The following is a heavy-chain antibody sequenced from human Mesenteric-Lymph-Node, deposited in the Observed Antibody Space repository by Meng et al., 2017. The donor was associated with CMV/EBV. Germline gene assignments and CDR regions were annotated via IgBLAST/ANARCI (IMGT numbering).Heavy chain of an antibody. CDR2: IKQDGNEK. V-gene: IGHV3-7*03. CDR1: GFTFSSYW. D-gene: IGHD3-22*01. J-gene: IGHJ4*02. CDR3: ARVSFDYYDSSGFGY. Sequence: GESLKISCAASGFTFSSYWMIWVRQAPGKGLEWVANIKQDGNEKYYVDSVKGRFSISRDNAKNSLYLQLNSLRAEDTAIYYCARVSFDYYDSSGFGYWGQGTQVTVSS.